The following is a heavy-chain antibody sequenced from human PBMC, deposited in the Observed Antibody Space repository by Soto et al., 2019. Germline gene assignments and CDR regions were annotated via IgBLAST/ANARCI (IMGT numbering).Heavy chain of an antibody. V-gene: IGHV1-69*12. Sequence: QVQLVQSGAEVKKPGSSVKVSCKASGGTFSSYGIIWVRQAPGQGLEWMGGIMTILGTANYEQKFQSRVTMTVDEYTSTAYMELRSLRSEDRAVYYCARARSSSAYDYGMDVWGQGNTVTVSS. CDR1: GGTFSSYG. J-gene: IGHJ6*02. D-gene: IGHD6-6*01. CDR2: IMTILGTA. CDR3: ARARSSSAYDYGMDV.